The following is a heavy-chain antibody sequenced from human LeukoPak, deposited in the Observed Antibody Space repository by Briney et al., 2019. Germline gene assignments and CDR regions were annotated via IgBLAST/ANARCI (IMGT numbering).Heavy chain of an antibody. V-gene: IGHV3-21*06. J-gene: IGHJ4*02. CDR2: ISSGSDYI. CDR1: GFTFSSYS. Sequence: PGGSLRLSCAASGFTFSSYSMNWVRQTPGKGLEWVSSISSGSDYIYIAHSVRGRFSVSRDNAKNSLYLQMDSLRAEDTAVYYCARDRPEGRAVAAAFDYWGQGTLVTVSS. CDR3: ARDRPEGRAVAAAFDY. D-gene: IGHD6-19*01.